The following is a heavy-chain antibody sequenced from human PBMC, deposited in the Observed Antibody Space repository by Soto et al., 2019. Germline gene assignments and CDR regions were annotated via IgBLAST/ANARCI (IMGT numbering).Heavy chain of an antibody. V-gene: IGHV3-23*01. CDR2: IRGTGGTT. D-gene: IGHD6-13*01. CDR1: GFSFSNDA. Sequence: GGSLRLSCAASGFSFSNDAMSWVRQAPGKGLEWVSGIRGTGGTTHYADSVKGRFAISRDSSKNTVYLQMNRLRAEGTAVYYFARCRPSHGLGAGYGSDSWGQGVMVGDSP. J-gene: IGHJ4*02. CDR3: ARCRPSHGLGAGYGSDS.